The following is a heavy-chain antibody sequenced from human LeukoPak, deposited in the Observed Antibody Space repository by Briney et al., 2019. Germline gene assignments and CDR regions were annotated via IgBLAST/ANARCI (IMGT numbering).Heavy chain of an antibody. CDR1: GYTFTRYT. D-gene: IGHD3-22*01. V-gene: IGHV7-4-1*02. Sequence: APVKVSCKASGYTFTRYTMNWVRQAPGQGLEWMGWINTNTGNPTYAQGFTGRFVFSMDTSVSTAYLQISSLKAEDTAVYYCARDQGDTSGYYQDAFDIWGQGTMVTVSS. J-gene: IGHJ3*02. CDR2: INTNTGNP. CDR3: ARDQGDTSGYYQDAFDI.